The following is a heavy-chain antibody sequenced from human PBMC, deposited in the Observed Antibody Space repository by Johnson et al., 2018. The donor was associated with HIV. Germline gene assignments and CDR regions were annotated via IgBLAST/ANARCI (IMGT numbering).Heavy chain of an antibody. CDR1: GFTFSSYA. CDR2: ISYDGSNK. V-gene: IGHV3-30*04. D-gene: IGHD6-6*01. Sequence: QVQLVESGGGVVQPGRSLRLSCAASGFTFSSYAMHWVRQAPGKGLEWVAVISYDGSNKYYADSVKGRFTISRANSKNTLSLQMNSLRAEDTAVYYCARDPLTAARWGPMNGGAFDIWGQGTMVTVSS. CDR3: ARDPLTAARWGPMNGGAFDI. J-gene: IGHJ3*02.